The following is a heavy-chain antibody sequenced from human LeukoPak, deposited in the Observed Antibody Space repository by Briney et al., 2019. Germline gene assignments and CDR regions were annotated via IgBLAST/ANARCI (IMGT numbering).Heavy chain of an antibody. CDR3: AKTPGSHYYDSSGPFDY. Sequence: NPGGSLRLSCAASGFTFSSYSMNWVRQAPGKGLEWVSSISSSSSNIYYADSVKGRFTISRDNSKNTLYLQMDSLRAEDTAVYYCAKTPGSHYYDSSGPFDYWGQGTLVTVSS. D-gene: IGHD3-22*01. CDR1: GFTFSSYS. V-gene: IGHV3-21*04. CDR2: ISSSSSNI. J-gene: IGHJ4*02.